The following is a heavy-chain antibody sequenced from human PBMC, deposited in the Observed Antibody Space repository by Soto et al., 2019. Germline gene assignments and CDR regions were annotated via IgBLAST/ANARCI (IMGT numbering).Heavy chain of an antibody. J-gene: IGHJ4*02. D-gene: IGHD7-27*01. CDR1: DASISTSDW. CDR2: IHHTGRT. CDR3: ARAKLRNVWAFDY. Sequence: SETLSLTYAISDASISTSDWWIWLRQPPGKGLEWIAEIHHTGRTNYNASFMGRATMSVDKSKNQFSLNLRSVTAADTAIYYCARAKLRNVWAFDYWGQGTLVTVSS. V-gene: IGHV4-4*02.